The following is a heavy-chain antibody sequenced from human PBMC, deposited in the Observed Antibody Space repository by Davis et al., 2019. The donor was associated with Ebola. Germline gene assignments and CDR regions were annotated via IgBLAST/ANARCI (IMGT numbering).Heavy chain of an antibody. V-gene: IGHV3-33*01. CDR2: IRYDGSNE. CDR1: GFTFSSYI. D-gene: IGHD2-8*02. CDR3: ARAGDFGMDV. J-gene: IGHJ6*02. Sequence: PGGSLRLSCAASGFTFSSYIMHWVRQAPGKGLEWVAVIRYDGSNEHYADSVKGRFTVSRDNSANTLYLQMKSLRADDTAVFYCARAGDFGMDVWGQGTTVTVSS.